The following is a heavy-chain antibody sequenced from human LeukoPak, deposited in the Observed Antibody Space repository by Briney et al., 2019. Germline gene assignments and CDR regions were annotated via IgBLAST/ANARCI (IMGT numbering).Heavy chain of an antibody. V-gene: IGHV4-59*01. Sequence: PSETLSLTCTVSGGSISSYYWSWIRQPPGKGLEWIGYIYYSGSTNYNPSLKSRVTISVDTSKNQFSLKLSSVTAADTAVYYCARGGDCNNGVCYSYYMDVWGKGTTVNVSS. D-gene: IGHD2-8*01. CDR3: ARGGDCNNGVCYSYYMDV. CDR2: IYYSGST. J-gene: IGHJ6*03. CDR1: GGSISSYY.